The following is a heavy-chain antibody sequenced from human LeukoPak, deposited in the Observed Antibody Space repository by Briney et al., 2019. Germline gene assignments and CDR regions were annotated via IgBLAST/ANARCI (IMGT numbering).Heavy chain of an antibody. CDR2: ISGSDGST. Sequence: PGGSLRLSCAASGFTFSSYAMSWVRQAPGKGLEWVSGISGSDGSTNYADSVKGRFTISRDNAKNSLYLQMNSLRAEDTAVYYCARVGLDYYDSSGYYYVGFFDYWGQGTLVTVSS. J-gene: IGHJ4*02. CDR1: GFTFSSYA. CDR3: ARVGLDYYDSSGYYYVGFFDY. V-gene: IGHV3-23*01. D-gene: IGHD3-22*01.